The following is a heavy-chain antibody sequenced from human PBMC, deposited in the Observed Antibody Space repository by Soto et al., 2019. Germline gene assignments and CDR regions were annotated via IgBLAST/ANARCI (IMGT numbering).Heavy chain of an antibody. CDR3: ARHASFDY. V-gene: IGHV3-74*01. J-gene: IGHJ4*02. CDR2: INTDGSST. CDR1: GFTFSSYW. Sequence: EVQLVESGGDLVQPGGSLRLSCAASGFTFSSYWMHWVRQAPGEGLVWVSRINTDGSSTSYADSVKGRFTISRDNAKNTLYLQMNSLWTEDTAMYYCARHASFDYWGRGTLVTVSS.